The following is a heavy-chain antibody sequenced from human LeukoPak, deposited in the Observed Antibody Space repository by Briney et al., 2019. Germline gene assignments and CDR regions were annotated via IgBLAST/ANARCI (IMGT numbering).Heavy chain of an antibody. CDR3: ARDGSGSGRDYYYYYMDV. D-gene: IGHD3-10*01. V-gene: IGHV1-18*01. CDR1: GYTFTSYG. Sequence: GASVKVSCKASGYTFTSYGISWVRHAPGQWLEWMGWISAYNGNTNYAQKLQGRVTMTTDTSTSTAYMELRSLRSDDTAVYYCARDGSGSGRDYYYYYMDVWGKGTTVTVSS. CDR2: ISAYNGNT. J-gene: IGHJ6*03.